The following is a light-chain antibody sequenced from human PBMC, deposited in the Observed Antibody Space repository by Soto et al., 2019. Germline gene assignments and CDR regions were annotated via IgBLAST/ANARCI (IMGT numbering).Light chain of an antibody. Sequence: DIQMTQSPSFVSASVGDRVTISCRASQGISTWVVWYQQKPGAAPKLLIHSSSNLQSGVPSRFSGSGSGTEFTLTIRSLQPEDFATYYCQQSFRSPITFGQGTRLEIK. CDR3: QQSFRSPIT. CDR2: SSS. J-gene: IGKJ5*01. CDR1: QGISTW. V-gene: IGKV1-12*01.